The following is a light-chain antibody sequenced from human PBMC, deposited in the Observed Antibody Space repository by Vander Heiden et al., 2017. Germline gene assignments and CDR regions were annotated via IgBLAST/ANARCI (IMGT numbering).Light chain of an antibody. J-gene: IGKJ1*01. V-gene: IGKV1-39*01. CDR2: GAS. Sequence: DIQMTQSPSSLSASVGDRVTITCRASQSISRYLNWYQHKPGKAPKRLIYGASSLQTGVPSRFSGSGSGTDFTLTVGSLQPEDFATYYCLHTYTAPRTFGQGTKVEIK. CDR3: LHTYTAPRT. CDR1: QSISRY.